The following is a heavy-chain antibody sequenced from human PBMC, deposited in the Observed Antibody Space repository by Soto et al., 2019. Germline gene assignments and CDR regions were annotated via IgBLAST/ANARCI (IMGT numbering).Heavy chain of an antibody. D-gene: IGHD6-13*01. J-gene: IGHJ6*02. CDR2: INAGNGNT. V-gene: IGHV1-3*01. Sequence: QVQLVQSGAEVKKPGASVKVSCKASGYTFTSYAMHWVRQAPGQRLEWMGWINAGNGNTKYSQKFQGRVTITRDTXAXTAYTELRSLRSEDTAVYYCARGGRQLDYYYSGMDVWGQGTTVTVSS. CDR3: ARGGRQLDYYYSGMDV. CDR1: GYTFTSYA.